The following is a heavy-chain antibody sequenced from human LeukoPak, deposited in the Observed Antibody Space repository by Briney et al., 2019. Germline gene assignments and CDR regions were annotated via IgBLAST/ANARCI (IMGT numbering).Heavy chain of an antibody. D-gene: IGHD3-10*01. CDR1: GFTFSNYG. Sequence: GGSLRLSCVASGFTFSNYGMHWVRQAPGKGLEWVAFIRYDGSNKYYADSVKGRFTISRDNSKNTLYLQMNSLRAEDTAVYYCAKVRITMVRGALDYWGQGTLVTVSS. J-gene: IGHJ4*02. V-gene: IGHV3-30*02. CDR2: IRYDGSNK. CDR3: AKVRITMVRGALDY.